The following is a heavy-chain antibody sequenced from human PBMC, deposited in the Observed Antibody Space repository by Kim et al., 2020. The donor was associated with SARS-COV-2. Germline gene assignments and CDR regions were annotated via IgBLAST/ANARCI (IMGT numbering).Heavy chain of an antibody. Sequence: SETLSLTCTVSGGSISSYYWSWIRQPPGKGLEWIGYIYYSGSTNYNPSLKSRVTISVDTSKNQFSLKLSSVTAADTAVYYCARGRWLQLLADWGQGTLVTVSS. CDR2: IYYSGST. CDR1: GGSISSYY. D-gene: IGHD5-12*01. CDR3: ARGRWLQLLAD. J-gene: IGHJ4*02. V-gene: IGHV4-59*01.